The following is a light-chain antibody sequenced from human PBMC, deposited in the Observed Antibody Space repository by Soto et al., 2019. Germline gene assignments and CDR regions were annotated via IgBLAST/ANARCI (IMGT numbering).Light chain of an antibody. V-gene: IGLV2-14*01. CDR2: EVS. Sequence: QSVLTQPASVSGSPGQSITISCTGTSSDVGGYNYVSWYQQHRGKAPKLMIYEVSNRPSGVSNRFSGSKSGNTASLTISGLQAEDEADYYCSSYTSSSTLDVVFGGGTKVTVL. J-gene: IGLJ2*01. CDR3: SSYTSSSTLDVV. CDR1: SSDVGGYNY.